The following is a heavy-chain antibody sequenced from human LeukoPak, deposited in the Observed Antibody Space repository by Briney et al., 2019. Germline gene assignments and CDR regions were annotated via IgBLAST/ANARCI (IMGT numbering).Heavy chain of an antibody. Sequence: SETLSLTCTVSGGSIRSYYWSWFRQPPGKGLEWIGYIYYSGSTNYNPSLKSRVTISVDTSKNQFSLKVTSVTAADTAVYYCARLTPYSGSPLGDYWGQGTLVTVSS. CDR3: ARLTPYSGSPLGDY. CDR1: GGSIRSYY. CDR2: IYYSGST. V-gene: IGHV4-59*01. D-gene: IGHD1-26*01. J-gene: IGHJ4*02.